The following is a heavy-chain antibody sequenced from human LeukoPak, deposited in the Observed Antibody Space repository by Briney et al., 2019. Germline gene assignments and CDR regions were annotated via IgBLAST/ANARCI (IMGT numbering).Heavy chain of an antibody. Sequence: GDSLRLSCAASGFTFSSYSMNWVRQAPGKGLEWVSSITGSSTYIHYADSVKGRFTISRDNSKNTLYLQMNSLRAEDTAVYYCAIRNSLDYWGQGTLVTVSS. V-gene: IGHV3-21*01. D-gene: IGHD4-11*01. CDR1: GFTFSSYS. CDR2: ITGSSTYI. CDR3: AIRNSLDY. J-gene: IGHJ4*02.